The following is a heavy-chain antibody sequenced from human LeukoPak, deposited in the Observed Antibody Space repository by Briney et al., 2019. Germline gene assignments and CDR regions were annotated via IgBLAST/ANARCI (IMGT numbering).Heavy chain of an antibody. V-gene: IGHV5-51*01. Sequence: GESLKISCKGSGYSFTSYWIGWVRQMPGKGLEWMGIIYPGDSDTRYSPSFQGQVTISADKSISTAYLQWSSLKASDTAMYYSARHNYRVPAATWLYGYYYYMDVWGKGTTVTVSS. D-gene: IGHD2-2*01. CDR1: GYSFTSYW. CDR3: ARHNYRVPAATWLYGYYYYMDV. CDR2: IYPGDSDT. J-gene: IGHJ6*03.